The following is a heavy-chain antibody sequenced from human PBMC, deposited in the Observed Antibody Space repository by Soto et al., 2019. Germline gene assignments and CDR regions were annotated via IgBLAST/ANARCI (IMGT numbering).Heavy chain of an antibody. J-gene: IGHJ4*02. D-gene: IGHD3-10*01. CDR3: AREVQVHTPAFVY. CDR1: GGTFNTYA. CDR2: ISPMFGEA. Sequence: QVQLVQSGAEMKKPGSSVKVSCQSSGGTFNTYAMNWVRQAPGQGPEWMGDISPMFGEANYAPKFQGRVTLTADESTGTSYMQLRSLTSEDTALYFCAREVQVHTPAFVYWGQGTLVTVSS. V-gene: IGHV1-69*19.